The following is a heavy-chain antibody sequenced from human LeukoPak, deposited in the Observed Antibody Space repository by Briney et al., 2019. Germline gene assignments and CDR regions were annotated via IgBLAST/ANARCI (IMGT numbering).Heavy chain of an antibody. J-gene: IGHJ4*02. CDR2: ISGYNGDR. D-gene: IGHD3-22*01. CDR1: GYSYTYYG. CDR3: ATGDSSGYYPYYFDQ. Sequence: ASVKVSCKASGYSYTYYGIAWVRQAPGQGLEWMGWISGYNGDRNFAPKVQGRVTMTTDTSANIAYMELRSLRSEDTAVYYCATGDSSGYYPYYFDQWGQGTLVAVSS. V-gene: IGHV1-18*01.